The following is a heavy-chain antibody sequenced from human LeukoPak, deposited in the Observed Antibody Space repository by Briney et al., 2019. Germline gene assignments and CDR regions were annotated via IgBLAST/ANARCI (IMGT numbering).Heavy chain of an antibody. Sequence: PGGSLRLSCVASGFSFIGYWMHWVRQVPGKGLVWVSRINPDGSSTSYADSVKGRFTISRDNAKNTLYLQMNSLRAEETALYYCARPHVGTVSNWLDVWGQGTLVTVSS. V-gene: IGHV3-74*01. J-gene: IGHJ5*02. CDR2: INPDGSST. CDR3: ARPHVGTVSNWLDV. D-gene: IGHD4-11*01. CDR1: GFSFIGYW.